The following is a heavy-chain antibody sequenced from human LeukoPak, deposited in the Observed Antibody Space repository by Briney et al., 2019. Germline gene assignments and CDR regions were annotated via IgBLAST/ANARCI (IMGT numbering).Heavy chain of an antibody. CDR3: ARGIAAADENFDY. J-gene: IGHJ4*02. Sequence: ASVKVSCKASGYTFTGYYMHWVRQAPGQGLEWMGWINPNSGGTNYAQEFQGWVTMTRDTSISTAYMELSRLRSDDTAVYYCARGIAAADENFDYWGQGTLVTVSS. D-gene: IGHD6-13*01. CDR1: GYTFTGYY. V-gene: IGHV1-2*04. CDR2: INPNSGGT.